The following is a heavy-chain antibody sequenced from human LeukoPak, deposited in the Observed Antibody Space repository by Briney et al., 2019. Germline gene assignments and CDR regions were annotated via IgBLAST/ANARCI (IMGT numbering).Heavy chain of an antibody. V-gene: IGHV3-30*18. CDR2: ISYDGSNK. D-gene: IGHD6-6*01. CDR1: GFTFSSYG. J-gene: IGHJ4*02. Sequence: GGSLRPSCAASGFTFSSYGMHWVRQAPGKGLEWVAVISYDGSNKYYADSVKGRFTISRDNSKNTLYLQMNSLRAEDTAVYYCAKDRLAARRSFDYWGQGTLVTVSS. CDR3: AKDRLAARRSFDY.